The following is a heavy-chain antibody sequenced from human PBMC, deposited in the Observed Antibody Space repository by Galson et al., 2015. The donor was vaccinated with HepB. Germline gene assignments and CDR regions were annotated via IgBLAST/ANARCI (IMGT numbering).Heavy chain of an antibody. CDR2: TYYRSKWYN. CDR3: ARWAPMYSSGWSNDYYYYGMDV. CDR1: GDSVSSNSAA. Sequence: CAISGDSVSSNSAAWNWIRQSPSRGLEWLGRTYYRSKWYNDYAVSVKSRITINPDTSKNQFSLQLNSVTPEDTAVYYCARWAPMYSSGWSNDYYYYGMDVWGQGTTVTVSS. V-gene: IGHV6-1*01. D-gene: IGHD6-19*01. J-gene: IGHJ6*02.